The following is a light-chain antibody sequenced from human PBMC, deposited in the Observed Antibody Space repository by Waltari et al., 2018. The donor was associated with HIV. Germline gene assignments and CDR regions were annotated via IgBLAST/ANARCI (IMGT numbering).Light chain of an antibody. CDR2: SYG. CDR3: ATWDDSLNAWV. CDR1: SSNIGSNT. Sequence: QSVLNQSPSASGTPGQRVIISCSGSSSNIGSNTVTWYQQFPGTAPKLLIYSYGQRPSGVPERVPGSKSATSASLAISGLRSEDEADYYCATWDDSLNAWVFGGGTKLTVL. J-gene: IGLJ3*02. V-gene: IGLV1-44*01.